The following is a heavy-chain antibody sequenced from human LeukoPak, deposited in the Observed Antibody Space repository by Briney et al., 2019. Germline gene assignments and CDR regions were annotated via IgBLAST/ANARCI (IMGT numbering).Heavy chain of an antibody. CDR3: ARLLVYNSGGEAFDH. D-gene: IGHD1-20*01. CDR2: INWDGGET. Sequence: GGSLRLSCAVSGFTYDDYGMSWVRQAPGKGLEWVSGINWDGGETGYADSVKGRFTISRDNAKNSLYLQMNSLRAEDTAVYYCARLLVYNSGGEAFDHWGQGTLVTVSS. V-gene: IGHV3-20*04. CDR1: GFTYDDYG. J-gene: IGHJ4*02.